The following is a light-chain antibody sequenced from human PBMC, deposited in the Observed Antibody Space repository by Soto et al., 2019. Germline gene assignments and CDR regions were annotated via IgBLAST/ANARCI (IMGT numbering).Light chain of an antibody. Sequence: SYVLTQPPSVSVAPGQTARITCGGNNIGSKSVHWYQQKPCQAPVLVVYDDSDRPSGIPERFSGSNSGNTATLTISRVEAGDEADYYCQVWDSSSDHAVFGGGTQLTVL. CDR3: QVWDSSSDHAV. J-gene: IGLJ7*01. V-gene: IGLV3-21*02. CDR1: NIGSKS. CDR2: DDS.